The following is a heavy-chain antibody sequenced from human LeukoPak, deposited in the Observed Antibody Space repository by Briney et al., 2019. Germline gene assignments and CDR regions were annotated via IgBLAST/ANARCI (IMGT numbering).Heavy chain of an antibody. J-gene: IGHJ3*02. D-gene: IGHD1-14*01. CDR3: ARDGAGAFDI. Sequence: SETLSLTCTVSGGSISSYYWSWIRQPPGEGLEWIGYIYYSGSTNYNPSLKSRVTISVDTSKNQFSLKLSSVTAADTAVYYCARDGAGAFDIWGQGTMVTVSS. CDR2: IYYSGST. V-gene: IGHV4-59*01. CDR1: GGSISSYY.